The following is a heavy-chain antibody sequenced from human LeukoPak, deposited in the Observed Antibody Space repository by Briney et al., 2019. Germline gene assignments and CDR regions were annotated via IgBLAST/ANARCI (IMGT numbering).Heavy chain of an antibody. J-gene: IGHJ4*02. Sequence: GGSLRLSCSASGFTFSSFAMTWVRRAPGKGLEWVSSISGSGGATWYADSVRGRFTISRDNSENTLYLQINSLRAEDTAFFYCAKNHGSGTYYSYFDSWGQGTLVTVSS. V-gene: IGHV3-23*01. D-gene: IGHD3-10*01. CDR2: ISGSGGAT. CDR3: AKNHGSGTYYSYFDS. CDR1: GFTFSSFA.